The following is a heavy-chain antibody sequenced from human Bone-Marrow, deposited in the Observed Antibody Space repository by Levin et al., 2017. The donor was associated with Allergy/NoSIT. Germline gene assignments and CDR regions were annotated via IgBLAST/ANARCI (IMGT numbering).Heavy chain of an antibody. CDR3: ARRHYGRGRFDP. CDR1: GDSVSSSFYY. J-gene: IGHJ5*02. V-gene: IGHV4-39*01. Sequence: PGGSLRLSCTVSGDSVSSSFYYWGWIRQPPGKGLECIGSIYYSGSTNYNPSLKSRVTISVDTSNNQFSLNLNSVTAADTAVYYCARRHYGRGRFDPWGQGILVTVSS. CDR2: IYYSGST. D-gene: IGHD4-17*01.